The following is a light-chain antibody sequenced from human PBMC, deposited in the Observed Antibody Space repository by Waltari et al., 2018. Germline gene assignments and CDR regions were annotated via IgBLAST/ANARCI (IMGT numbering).Light chain of an antibody. J-gene: IGLJ2*01. CDR2: QNT. Sequence: SYELTQPPSVSVSPGQTANITCSGDTLGDKYASWYQQKPGQSPVLTIDQNTERPSGIPERFSGSNSANTATLTISGTQAMDEAEYYCQAWDSLTAIFGGGTKLTVL. CDR1: TLGDKY. V-gene: IGLV3-1*01. CDR3: QAWDSLTAI.